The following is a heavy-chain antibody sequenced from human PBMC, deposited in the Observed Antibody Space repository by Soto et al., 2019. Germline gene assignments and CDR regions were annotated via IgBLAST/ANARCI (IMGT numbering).Heavy chain of an antibody. J-gene: IGHJ4*02. CDR2: IKQDGSEK. D-gene: IGHD3-3*01. Sequence: EVQLVESGGGLVQPGGSLRLSCAASGFTFSSYWMSWVRQAPGKGLEWVANIKQDGSEKYYVDSVKGRFTISRDNAKNSLYLQINSLRAEDTAVYYCASGDYDFWSGPDYWGQGTLVTVSS. CDR3: ASGDYDFWSGPDY. V-gene: IGHV3-7*05. CDR1: GFTFSSYW.